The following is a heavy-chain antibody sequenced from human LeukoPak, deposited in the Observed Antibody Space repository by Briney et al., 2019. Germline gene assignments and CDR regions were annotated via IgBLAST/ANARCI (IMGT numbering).Heavy chain of an antibody. J-gene: IGHJ4*02. D-gene: IGHD3-10*01. CDR3: ARGFGDDY. CDR1: GFIFSNYD. CDR2: IWYDGSDK. V-gene: IGHV3-33*01. Sequence: GGSLRLSCAASGFIFSNYDMHWVRQAPGKGLEWVAVIWYDGSDKHYADSVQGRFTISRDNSKNSLYLQMNSLRAEDTAVYYCARGFGDDYWGQGTLVTVSS.